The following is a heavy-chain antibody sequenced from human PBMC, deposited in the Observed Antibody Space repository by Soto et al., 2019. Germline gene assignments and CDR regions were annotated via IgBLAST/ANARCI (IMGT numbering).Heavy chain of an antibody. CDR3: AKALDYGDYWYYFDY. CDR1: GYTLTELS. Sequence: ASVKVSCKVSGYTLTELSMHWVRQAPGKGLEWMGGFDPEDGETIYAQKFQGRVTMTEDTSTDTAYMELNSLRAEDTAVYYCAKALDYGDYWYYFDYWGQGTLVTVLL. CDR2: FDPEDGET. J-gene: IGHJ4*02. V-gene: IGHV1-24*01. D-gene: IGHD4-17*01.